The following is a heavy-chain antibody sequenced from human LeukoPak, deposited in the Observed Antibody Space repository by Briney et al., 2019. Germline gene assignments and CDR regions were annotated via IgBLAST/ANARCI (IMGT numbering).Heavy chain of an antibody. D-gene: IGHD2-8*01. CDR3: ARVRSYCTNGVCYWDLDY. V-gene: IGHV1-2*02. CDR1: VYTFTGYY. CDR2: INPNSGGT. Sequence: ASVKVSCKASVYTFTGYYMEWVRQAPGQGLECMGWINPNSGGTNYAQKIQGRVTMTRDTSISTAYMELSRLRSDDTAVYYCARVRSYCTNGVCYWDLDYWGQGTLVTVSS. J-gene: IGHJ4*02.